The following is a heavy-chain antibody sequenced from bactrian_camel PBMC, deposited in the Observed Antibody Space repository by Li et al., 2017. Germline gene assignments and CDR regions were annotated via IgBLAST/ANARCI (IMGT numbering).Heavy chain of an antibody. CDR2: INSGGGST. CDR3: AALWVTTTQPLGVRYENNY. J-gene: IGHJ4*01. CDR1: GFTFSGYA. Sequence: DVQLVESGGGLVQPGGSLRLSCAASGFTFSGYAMSWVRQAAGKGLEWVSGINSGGGSTYYADSVKGRFTISRDDAKLTVYLQMNSLQPEDTALYYCAALWVTTTQPLGVRYENNYWGQRTQVTVS. D-gene: IGHD3*01. V-gene: IGHV3S40*01.